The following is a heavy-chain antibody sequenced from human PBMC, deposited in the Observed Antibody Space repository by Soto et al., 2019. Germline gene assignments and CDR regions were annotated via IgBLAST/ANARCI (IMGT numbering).Heavy chain of an antibody. J-gene: IGHJ4*02. CDR3: ARDLAAVPRAFDY. D-gene: IGHD6-13*01. CDR2: VYYTGTT. CDR1: GGSISSYF. Sequence: SGPLSLTCTVSGGSISSYFYIWVRQPPGKGLEWIGSVYYTGTTDYNPSLKSRVTISVDTSKTQFSLNLRSVTTADTAVYYCARDLAAVPRAFDYWGRGTLVTLSS. V-gene: IGHV4-59*01.